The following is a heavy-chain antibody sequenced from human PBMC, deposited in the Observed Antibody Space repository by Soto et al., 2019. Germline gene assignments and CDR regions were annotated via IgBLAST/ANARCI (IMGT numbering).Heavy chain of an antibody. J-gene: IGHJ4*02. CDR1: GGSISSGGYY. CDR3: ARGVGATSFDY. D-gene: IGHD1-26*01. CDR2: IYYSGST. Sequence: QVQLQESGPGLVKPSQTLSLTCTVSGGSISSGGYYWSWIRQHPGKGLEWIGYIYYSGSTYYNPSLTSRVTISVDTSKNQFSLKLSSGTAAPTAVYYCARGVGATSFDYWGQGTLVTVSS. V-gene: IGHV4-31*03.